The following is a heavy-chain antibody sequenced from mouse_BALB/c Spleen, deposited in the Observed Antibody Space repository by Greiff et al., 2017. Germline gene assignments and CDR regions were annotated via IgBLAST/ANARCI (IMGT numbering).Heavy chain of an antibody. CDR3: ARLGWLLRSMDD. J-gene: IGHJ4*01. D-gene: IGHD2-3*01. V-gene: IGHV14-3*02. CDR1: GFNIKDTY. Sequence: EVQLQQSGAELVKPGASVKLSCTASGFNIKDTYMHWVKQRPEQGLEWIGRIDPANGNTKYDPKFQGKATITADTSSNTAYLQLSSLTSEDTAVYYCARLGWLLRSMDDWGQGTSVTVSS. CDR2: IDPANGNT.